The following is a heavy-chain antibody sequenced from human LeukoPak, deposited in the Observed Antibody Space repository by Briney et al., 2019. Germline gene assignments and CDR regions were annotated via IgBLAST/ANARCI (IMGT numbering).Heavy chain of an antibody. CDR3: ARDSQGPFWSGYYLAY. V-gene: IGHV4-30-2*01. D-gene: IGHD3-3*01. CDR2: IYHGGST. J-gene: IGHJ4*02. Sequence: SQTLSLTCAVSGGSISSGGYSWSWIRQPPGKGLEWIGYIYHGGSTYYNPSLKSRVTISVDRSKNQFSLKLSSVTAADTAVYYCARDSQGPFWSGYYLAYWGQGTLVTVSS. CDR1: GGSISSGGYS.